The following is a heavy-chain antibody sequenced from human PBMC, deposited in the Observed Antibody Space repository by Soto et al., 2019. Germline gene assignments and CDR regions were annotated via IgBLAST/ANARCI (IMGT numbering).Heavy chain of an antibody. CDR1: GGSISSYY. J-gene: IGHJ2*01. CDR3: ARDSGSPRRWYFDL. D-gene: IGHD5-12*01. V-gene: IGHV4-59*01. Sequence: PSETLSLTCTVSGGSISSYYWSWIRQPPGKGLEWIGYIYYSGSTNYNPSLKSRVTISVDTSKNQFSLKLSSVTAADTAVYYCARDSGSPRRWYFDLWGRGTLVTVSS. CDR2: IYYSGST.